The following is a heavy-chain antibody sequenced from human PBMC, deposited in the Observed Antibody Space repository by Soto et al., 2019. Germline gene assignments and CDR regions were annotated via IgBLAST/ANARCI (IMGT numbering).Heavy chain of an antibody. D-gene: IGHD4-17*01. Sequence: QVQLVQSGAEVKKPGSSVKVSCKASGGTFSSYTISWVRQAPGQGLEWMGRIIPILGIANYAQKFQGRGTITAEESTPTAYTEMSSLRSEDTAAYSWATTTVDSNWLDPWGQGNLVTVSS. CDR1: GGTFSSYT. CDR3: ATTTVDSNWLDP. J-gene: IGHJ5*02. CDR2: IIPILGIA. V-gene: IGHV1-69*02.